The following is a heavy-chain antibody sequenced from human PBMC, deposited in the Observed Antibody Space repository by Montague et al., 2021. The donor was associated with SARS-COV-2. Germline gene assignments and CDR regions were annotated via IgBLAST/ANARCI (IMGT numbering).Heavy chain of an antibody. Sequence: SLRLSCAASGFTFSSYAMSWVRQAPGKGLEWVSAISGSGGSSYYADSVKGRFTISRDNSKNTLYLQMNSLRAEDTAVYYCAKGRRVVATISPFDYWGQGTLVTVSS. J-gene: IGHJ4*02. V-gene: IGHV3-23*01. CDR2: ISGSGGSS. D-gene: IGHD5-12*01. CDR3: AKGRRVVATISPFDY. CDR1: GFTFSSYA.